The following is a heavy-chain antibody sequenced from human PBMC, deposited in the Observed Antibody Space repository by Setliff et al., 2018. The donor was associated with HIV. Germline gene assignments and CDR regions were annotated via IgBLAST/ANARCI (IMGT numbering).Heavy chain of an antibody. D-gene: IGHD3-10*01. Sequence: SETLPLTCTVSGGSMNNYYWNWIRQTPGKGLEWIGYIYENAYAHYTVSLRSRVTVSMDTSKNQFSLTLRSVTAADRAVYYCARAQMHRGVVSWSLYYFDYWGQGALDTVS. CDR3: ARAQMHRGVVSWSLYYFDY. V-gene: IGHV4-59*01. CDR1: GGSMNNYY. J-gene: IGHJ4*02. CDR2: IYENAYA.